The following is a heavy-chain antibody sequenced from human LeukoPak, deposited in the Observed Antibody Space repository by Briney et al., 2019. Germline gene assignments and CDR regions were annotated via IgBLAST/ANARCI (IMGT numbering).Heavy chain of an antibody. CDR2: IYYSGST. D-gene: IGHD4-17*01. Sequence: SETLSLTCTVSGGSISSTRYYRGWIRQPPGKGLEWIGSIYYSGSTYYNPSLKSRVTISVDTSNNQFSLKLRSVTAADTAVYYCARTPLYGDEDRGQGTLVTVSS. J-gene: IGHJ4*02. CDR1: GGSISSTRYY. V-gene: IGHV4-39*01. CDR3: ARTPLYGDED.